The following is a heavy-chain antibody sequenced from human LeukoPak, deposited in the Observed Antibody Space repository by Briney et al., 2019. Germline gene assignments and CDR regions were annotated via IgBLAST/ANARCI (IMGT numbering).Heavy chain of an antibody. CDR1: GYTFINFA. CDR3: ARARIAARPVRLYYMDV. D-gene: IGHD6-6*01. Sequence: GASVKVSCKASGYTFINFAINWGRQAPGQRPEWMGWINAGNGNTKYSQKFQGRVTITRDTSASTAYMELSSLRSEDTAVYYCARARIAARPVRLYYMDVWGKGTTVTVSS. J-gene: IGHJ6*03. CDR2: INAGNGNT. V-gene: IGHV1-3*01.